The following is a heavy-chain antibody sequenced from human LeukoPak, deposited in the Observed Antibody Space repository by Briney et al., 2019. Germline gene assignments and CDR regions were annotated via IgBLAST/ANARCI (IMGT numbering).Heavy chain of an antibody. J-gene: IGHJ6*02. V-gene: IGHV3-48*01. Sequence: GGSLRLSCAASGFTFSSYSMNWVRQAPGKGLEWVSYISSSSSTRYYADSVKGRFTISRDNAKNSLYLQMNSLRAEDTAVYYCARKMTTVTSGYYYYYGMDVWGQGTTVTVSS. CDR2: ISSSSSTR. CDR3: ARKMTTVTSGYYYYYGMDV. CDR1: GFTFSSYS. D-gene: IGHD4-17*01.